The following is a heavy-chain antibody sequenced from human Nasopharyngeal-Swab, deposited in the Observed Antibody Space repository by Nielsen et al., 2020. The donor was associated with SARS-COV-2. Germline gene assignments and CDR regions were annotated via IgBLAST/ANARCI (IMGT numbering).Heavy chain of an antibody. V-gene: IGHV3-30-3*01. J-gene: IGHJ4*02. CDR3: ARIKYYYDSSGVFDY. CDR2: ISYDGSNK. D-gene: IGHD3-22*01. Sequence: VRQCPGKGLEWVAVISYDGSNKYYADSVKGRFTISRDNSKNTLYLQMNSLRAEDTAVYYCARIKYYYDSSGVFDYWGQGTLVTVSS.